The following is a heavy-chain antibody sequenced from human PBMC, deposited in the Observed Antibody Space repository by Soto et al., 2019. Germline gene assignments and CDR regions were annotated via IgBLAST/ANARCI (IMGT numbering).Heavy chain of an antibody. CDR2: ISGGTGST. CDR3: AKNTAVAGTLPFDY. V-gene: IGHV3-23*01. CDR1: GFTFSSYA. J-gene: IGHJ4*02. D-gene: IGHD6-19*01. Sequence: EVQVLESGGDLVQPGGSLRLSCAASGFTFSSYAMSWVRQTPGMGLEWVSTISGGTGSTYYAESVKGRFTTSRDNSKNTLYLQMSGLRAEDTAVYYCAKNTAVAGTLPFDYWGQGTLVTVSS.